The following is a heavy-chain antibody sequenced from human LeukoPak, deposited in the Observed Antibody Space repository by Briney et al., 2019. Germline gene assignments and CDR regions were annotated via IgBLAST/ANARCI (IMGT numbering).Heavy chain of an antibody. J-gene: IGHJ6*02. CDR1: GFTFSSYV. Sequence: GRSLRLSCAASGFTFSSYVMHWVRQAPGKGLEWVAVISYDGSNKYYADSVKGRFTISRDNSKNTLYLQMNSLRAEDTAVYYCAKDLRPYTGWYYYYGMDVWGQGTTVTVSS. CDR3: AKDLRPYTGWYYYYGMDV. V-gene: IGHV3-30*18. D-gene: IGHD2-2*02. CDR2: ISYDGSNK.